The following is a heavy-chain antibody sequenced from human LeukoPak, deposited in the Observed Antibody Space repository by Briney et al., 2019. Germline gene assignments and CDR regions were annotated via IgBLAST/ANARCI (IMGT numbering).Heavy chain of an antibody. J-gene: IGHJ3*02. CDR2: IYYSGST. D-gene: IGHD7-27*01. CDR3: ARDLDGTSPNWGYDAFDI. CDR1: GGSISSYY. Sequence: KPSETLSLTCTVSGGSISSYYWSWIRQPPGKGLEWIGYIYYSGSTNYNPSLKSRVTISVDTSKNQFSLKLSSVTAADTAVYYCARDLDGTSPNWGYDAFDIWGQGTMVTVSS. V-gene: IGHV4-59*12.